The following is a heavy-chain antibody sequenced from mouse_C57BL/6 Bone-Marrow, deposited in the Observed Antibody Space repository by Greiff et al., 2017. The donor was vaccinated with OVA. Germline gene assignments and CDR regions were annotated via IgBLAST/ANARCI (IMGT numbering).Heavy chain of an antibody. CDR1: GYTFTSYT. CDR2: INPSSGYT. D-gene: IGHD2-5*01. J-gene: IGHJ4*01. Sequence: QVQLQQSGADLARPGASVKMSCKASGYTFTSYTMHWVKQRPGQGLEWIGYINPSSGYTKYNQKFKDKATLTADKSSSTAYMQLSSLTSEDSAVYYCARKYYSNWKAMDYWGQGTSVTVSS. CDR3: ARKYYSNWKAMDY. V-gene: IGHV1-4*01.